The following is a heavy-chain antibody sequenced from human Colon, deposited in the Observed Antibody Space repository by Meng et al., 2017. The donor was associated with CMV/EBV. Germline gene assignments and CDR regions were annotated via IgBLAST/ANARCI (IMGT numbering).Heavy chain of an antibody. CDR3: ARVVVVPADYYTMDV. CDR1: GYTFPSYG. V-gene: IGHV1-18*01. CDR2: ISAYNGDT. Sequence: ASVKVSCKAAGYTFPSYGISWVRQAPGQGLEWMGWISAYNGDTNYPQKLQGRLTMTTDTSTSTAYMELRSLRSDDTAVYYCARVVVVPADYYTMDVWGQGTTVTVSS. D-gene: IGHD2-2*01. J-gene: IGHJ6*02.